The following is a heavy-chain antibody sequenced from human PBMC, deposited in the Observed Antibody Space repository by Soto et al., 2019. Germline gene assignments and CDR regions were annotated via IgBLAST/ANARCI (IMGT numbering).Heavy chain of an antibody. CDR2: IYYSGST. V-gene: IGHV4-39*01. D-gene: IGHD2-15*01. J-gene: IGHJ5*02. CDR3: ARQYRGIGPNWFDP. CDR1: GGSISSSSYY. Sequence: QLQLQESGPGLVKPSETLSLTCTVSGGSISSSSYYWGWIRQPPGKGLEWIGSIYYSGSTYYNPSLKSRVTISVDTSKNQFSLKLSSVTAADTAVYYCARQYRGIGPNWFDPWGQGTLVTVSS.